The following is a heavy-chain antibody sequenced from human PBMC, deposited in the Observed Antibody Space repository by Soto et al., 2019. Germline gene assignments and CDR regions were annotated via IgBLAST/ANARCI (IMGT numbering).Heavy chain of an antibody. CDR3: ARVAGSGWYDG. CDR2: IYYSGST. Sequence: QLQLQESGSGLVKPSQTLSLTCAVSGGYISSGGYSWSWIRQPPGKGLEWIGNIYYSGSTYYNTSLKSRVIISVDRSKNQFSLELSSVTAADTAVYYCARVAGSGWYDGWCQGTLVTVSS. D-gene: IGHD6-19*01. J-gene: IGHJ4*02. V-gene: IGHV4-30-2*01. CDR1: GGYISSGGYS.